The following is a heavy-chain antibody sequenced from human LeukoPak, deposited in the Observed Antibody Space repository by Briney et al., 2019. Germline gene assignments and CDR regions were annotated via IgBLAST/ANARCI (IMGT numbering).Heavy chain of an antibody. CDR2: IYYSGST. J-gene: IGHJ6*03. CDR3: ARGTGSSGWRYYYYYYYMDV. Sequence: PSETLSLTCTVSGGSISSYYWSWIRQPPGKGLEWIGYIYYSGSTNYNPSLKSRVTISVDTSKNQFSLKLSSVTAADTAVYYCARGTGSSGWRYYYYYYYMDVWGKGTTVTISS. V-gene: IGHV4-59*01. D-gene: IGHD6-19*01. CDR1: GGSISSYY.